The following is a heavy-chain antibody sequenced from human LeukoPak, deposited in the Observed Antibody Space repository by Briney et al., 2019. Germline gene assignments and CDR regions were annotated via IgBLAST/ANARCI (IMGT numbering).Heavy chain of an antibody. CDR1: GFTFSSYG. D-gene: IGHD3-9*01. Sequence: PGGSLRLSCAASGFTFSSYGMHWVRQAPGKGLEWVAVISYDGSNKYYADSVKGRFTISRDNSKNSLYLQMNSLRAEDTAVYYCARGKEYFDWLLRAYYFDYWGQGTLVTVSS. CDR2: ISYDGSNK. CDR3: ARGKEYFDWLLRAYYFDY. V-gene: IGHV3-30*03. J-gene: IGHJ4*02.